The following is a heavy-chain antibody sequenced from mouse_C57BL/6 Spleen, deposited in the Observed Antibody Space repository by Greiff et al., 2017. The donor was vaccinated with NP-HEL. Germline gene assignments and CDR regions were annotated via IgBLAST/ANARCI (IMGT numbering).Heavy chain of an antibody. CDR2: ISDGGSYT. V-gene: IGHV5-4*01. Sequence: EVQRVESGGGLVKPGGSLKLSCAASGFTFSSYAMSWVRQTPEKRLEWVATISDGGSYTYYPDNVKGRFTISRDNAKNNLYLQMSHLKSEDTAMYYCARERGAWDYWGQGTTLTVSS. CDR1: GFTFSSYA. CDR3: ARERGAWDY. J-gene: IGHJ2*01.